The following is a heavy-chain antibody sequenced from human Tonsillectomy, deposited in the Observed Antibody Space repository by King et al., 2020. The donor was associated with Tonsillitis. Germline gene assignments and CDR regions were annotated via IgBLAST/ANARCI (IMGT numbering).Heavy chain of an antibody. CDR3: VRGGAVARYSLDF. J-gene: IGHJ4*02. CDR1: GFTFINFG. D-gene: IGHD6-19*01. V-gene: IGHV3-30*03. Sequence: VQLVESGGGVVQLGRSLRLSCAASGFTFINFGMHWVRQAPGKGLEWVAFISYDAINKYYADSVKGRFTISRDKSKNMLYLQMNSLRAEDTAVYYCVRGGAVARYSLDFWGQGTLVTVSS. CDR2: ISYDAINK.